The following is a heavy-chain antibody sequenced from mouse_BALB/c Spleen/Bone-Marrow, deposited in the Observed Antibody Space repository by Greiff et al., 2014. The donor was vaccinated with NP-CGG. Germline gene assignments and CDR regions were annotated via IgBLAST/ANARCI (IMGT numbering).Heavy chain of an antibody. CDR3: ATYYYGSSLFAY. V-gene: IGHV14-3*02. J-gene: IGHJ3*01. CDR1: GFNIKNTY. Sequence: VQLKESGAELVKPGASVKLPCTASGFNIKNTYIHWVKQRPEQGLEWIGRIDPANVNTKYDPKFQGKATITADTSSNTAYLQLSSLTSEDTAVYYCATYYYGSSLFAYWGQGTLVTVSA. CDR2: IDPANVNT. D-gene: IGHD1-1*01.